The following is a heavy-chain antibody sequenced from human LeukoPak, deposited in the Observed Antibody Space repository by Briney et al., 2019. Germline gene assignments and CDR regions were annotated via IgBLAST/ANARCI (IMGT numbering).Heavy chain of an antibody. CDR1: GFTFSRSA. CDR2: IIYSGGAT. Sequence: GGSLRLSCAASGFTFSRSAMTWVRQGPGTGLEFVASIIYSGGATYYADSVKGRFTISRDNSKNTLYLQMNSLRADDTAVYYCARVPTYQPLLAPSYYYMDVWGKGTTVTVSS. J-gene: IGHJ6*03. V-gene: IGHV3-23*01. D-gene: IGHD2-2*01. CDR3: ARVPTYQPLLAPSYYYMDV.